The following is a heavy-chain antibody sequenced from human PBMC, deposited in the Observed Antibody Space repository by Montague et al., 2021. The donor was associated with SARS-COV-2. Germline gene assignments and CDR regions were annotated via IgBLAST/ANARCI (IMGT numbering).Heavy chain of an antibody. J-gene: IGHJ5*02. V-gene: IGHV4-34*01. D-gene: IGHD3-3*01. Sequence: SETLSLTCAVYGGSFSGYYWSWIRQPPGKGLEWIGEINHSGSTNYNPSLKGRVTISVDTSKNQFSLKLSSVTAADTAVYYCARGRTDLGAYYDFWSGYYWGGPNWFDPWGQGTLGTGSS. CDR1: GGSFSGYY. CDR2: INHSGST. CDR3: ARGRTDLGAYYDFWSGYYWGGPNWFDP.